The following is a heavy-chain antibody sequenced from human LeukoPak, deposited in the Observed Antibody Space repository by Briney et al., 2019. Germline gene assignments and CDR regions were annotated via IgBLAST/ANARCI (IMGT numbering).Heavy chain of an antibody. CDR2: ISYDGSNK. Sequence: GRSLRLSCAASGFTFSSYAMHWVRQAPGKGLEWVAVISYDGSNKYYADSVKGRFTISRDNSKNTLYLQMNSLRAEDTAVYYCAKDGPSPREGYWGQGTLVTVSS. CDR1: GFTFSSYA. V-gene: IGHV3-30-3*01. J-gene: IGHJ4*02. CDR3: AKDGPSPREGY. D-gene: IGHD1-26*01.